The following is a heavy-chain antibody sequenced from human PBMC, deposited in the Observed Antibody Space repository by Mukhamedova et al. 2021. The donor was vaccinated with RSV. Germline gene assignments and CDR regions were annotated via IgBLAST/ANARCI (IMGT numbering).Heavy chain of an antibody. D-gene: IGHD3-10*01. V-gene: IGHV4-39*01. CDR3: ATLEPSTMVRGVIVAFDI. J-gene: IGHJ3*02. CDR2: IYYSGST. Sequence: GWIRQPPGKGLEWIGSIYYSGSTYYNPSLKSRVTISVDTSKNQFSLKLSSVTAADTAVYYCATLEPSTMVRGVIVAFDIWGQGTM.